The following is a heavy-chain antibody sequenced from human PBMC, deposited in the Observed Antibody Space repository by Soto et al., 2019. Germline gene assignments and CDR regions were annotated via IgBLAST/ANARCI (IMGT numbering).Heavy chain of an antibody. J-gene: IGHJ4*02. CDR2: INHSGST. CDR3: AYGSGWYGDY. V-gene: IGHV4-34*01. D-gene: IGHD6-19*01. Sequence: SETLSLTCAVYGGSFSGYYWSWIRQPPGKGLEWIGEINHSGSTNYNPSLKSRVTISVDTSKNQFSLKLSSVTAADTAVYYCAYGSGWYGDYWGQGTRVTVSS. CDR1: GGSFSGYY.